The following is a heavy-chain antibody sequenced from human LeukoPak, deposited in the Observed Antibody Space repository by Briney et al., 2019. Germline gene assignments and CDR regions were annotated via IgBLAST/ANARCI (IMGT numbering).Heavy chain of an antibody. CDR1: GFTFSSYG. J-gene: IGHJ4*02. CDR2: IRYAGSNK. CDR3: AKPKCSGGSCPKEH. Sequence: GGSLRLSCAASGFTFSSYGMHWVRQAPGKGLEWVAFIRYAGSNKYYADSVKGRFTISRDNSKNTLYLQMNSLRAEDTAVYYCAKPKCSGGSCPKEHWGQGTLVTVSS. V-gene: IGHV3-30*02. D-gene: IGHD2-15*01.